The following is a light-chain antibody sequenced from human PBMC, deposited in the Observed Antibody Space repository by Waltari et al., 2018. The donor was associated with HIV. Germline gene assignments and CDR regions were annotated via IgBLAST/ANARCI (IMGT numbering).Light chain of an antibody. CDR3: SSYTSGSTRV. CDR2: DVS. Sequence: QSALTQPASVSGSPGQSITISCTGTSSEVGPYNYVSWYQQHPGKAPKLMIYDVSNRPSGVSNRFSGSKSGNTASLTISGLQAEDETDYYCSSYTSGSTRVFGTGTKVTVL. V-gene: IGLV2-14*01. CDR1: SSEVGPYNY. J-gene: IGLJ1*01.